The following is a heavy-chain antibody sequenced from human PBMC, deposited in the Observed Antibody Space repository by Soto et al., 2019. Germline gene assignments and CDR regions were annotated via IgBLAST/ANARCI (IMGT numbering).Heavy chain of an antibody. V-gene: IGHV3-23*01. CDR2: LNGGGSNT. J-gene: IGHJ4*02. CDR3: AKDKDGVITRSHFDY. D-gene: IGHD3-22*01. Sequence: EGRLLQSGGGLVQPGGSLRLSCKGSGFIFSSYAMSWVRQAPGKGLEWISGLNGGGSNTLYADSVQGRFTISRDNSKNTLYLQMNSLRAEDTAVYYCAKDKDGVITRSHFDYWGQGNLVTVSS. CDR1: GFIFSSYA.